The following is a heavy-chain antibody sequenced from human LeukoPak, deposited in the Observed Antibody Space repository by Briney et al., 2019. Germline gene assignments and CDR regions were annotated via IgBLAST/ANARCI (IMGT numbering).Heavy chain of an antibody. D-gene: IGHD3-10*01. CDR1: GYTFTSYG. Sequence: VASVKVSWKASGYTFTSYGISWVRQAPGQGLEWMGWISAYNGNTNYAQKLQGRVTMTTDTSTSTAYMGLRSLRSDDTAVYYCARTYGSGSYSKDYFDYWGQGTLVTVSS. J-gene: IGHJ4*02. CDR3: ARTYGSGSYSKDYFDY. CDR2: ISAYNGNT. V-gene: IGHV1-18*01.